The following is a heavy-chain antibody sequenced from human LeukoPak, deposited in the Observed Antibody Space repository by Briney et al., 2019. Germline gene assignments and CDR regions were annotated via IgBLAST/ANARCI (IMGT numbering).Heavy chain of an antibody. Sequence: GGSLRLSCAASGFTFSSYAMSWVRQAPGKGLEWVSAISGSGGSTYYADSVKGRFTISRDNSKNTLYLQMNSLGAEDTAVYYCAKDSDSSGYYYFQHWGQGTLVTVSS. CDR2: ISGSGGST. CDR3: AKDSDSSGYYYFQH. J-gene: IGHJ1*01. V-gene: IGHV3-23*01. D-gene: IGHD3-22*01. CDR1: GFTFSSYA.